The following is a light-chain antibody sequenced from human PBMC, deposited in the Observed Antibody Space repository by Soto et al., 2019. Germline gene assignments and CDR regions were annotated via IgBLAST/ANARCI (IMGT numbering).Light chain of an antibody. Sequence: EIVLTQSPGTLSLSPGERATLSCRASQSVSSNYLAWYQQKPGQAPRLLLYAASSRATGIPDRFSGSGSGTDFILTISRLEPEDFAVYYCQQYGISSYTFGQGTKLEIK. J-gene: IGKJ2*01. CDR3: QQYGISSYT. V-gene: IGKV3-20*01. CDR1: QSVSSNY. CDR2: AAS.